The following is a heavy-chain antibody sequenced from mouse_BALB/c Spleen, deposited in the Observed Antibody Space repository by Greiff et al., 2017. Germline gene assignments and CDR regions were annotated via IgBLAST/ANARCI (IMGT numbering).Heavy chain of an antibody. Sequence: VQLKESGAELVKPGASVKLSCTASGFNIKDTYMHWVKQRPEQGLEWIGRIDPANGNTKYDPKFQGKATITADTSSNTAYLQLSSLTSEDTAVYYCAKGGYGAYAMDYWGQGTSVTVSS. J-gene: IGHJ4*01. V-gene: IGHV14-3*02. CDR3: AKGGYGAYAMDY. D-gene: IGHD1-2*01. CDR2: IDPANGNT. CDR1: GFNIKDTY.